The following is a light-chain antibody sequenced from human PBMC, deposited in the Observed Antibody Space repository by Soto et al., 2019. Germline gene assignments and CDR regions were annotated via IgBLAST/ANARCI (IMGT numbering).Light chain of an antibody. J-gene: IGLJ1*01. CDR1: ISDVGGYNY. CDR3: CSYAGSYTLYV. V-gene: IGLV2-11*01. CDR2: DVS. Sequence: QSVLTQPRSLSGSPGQSVTISCTGTISDVGGYNYVSWYQQHPGKAPKLMIYDVSKRPSGVPDRFSGSKSGNTASLTISGLQAEDEADYYYCSYAGSYTLYVFGTGTKVPVL.